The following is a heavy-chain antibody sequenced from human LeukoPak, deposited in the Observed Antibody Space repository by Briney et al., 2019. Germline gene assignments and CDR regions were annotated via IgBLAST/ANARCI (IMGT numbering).Heavy chain of an antibody. CDR2: IYYSGST. J-gene: IGHJ1*01. V-gene: IGHV4-59*11. CDR1: GGSISSHY. D-gene: IGHD3-22*01. Sequence: PSETLSLTCTVSGGSISSHYWSWIRQPPGKGLEWIGYIYYSGSTNYNPSLKSRVTISVDTSKNQFSLKLSSVTAADTAVYYCARDDSTGYYYGFFQHWGRGTLVTVSS. CDR3: ARDDSTGYYYGFFQH.